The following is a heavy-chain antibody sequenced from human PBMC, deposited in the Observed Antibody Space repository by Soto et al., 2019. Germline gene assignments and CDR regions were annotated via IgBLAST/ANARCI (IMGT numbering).Heavy chain of an antibody. V-gene: IGHV3-7*01. Sequence: EVQLVESGGGLVQPGGSLRLSCSASEFTFSNYWMNWVRQAPGKGLEWVANINEDGSEKYYVDSAKGRFTISRDNAKVSLYLQMSSLRAEETDVYYCASDLFDYWGQGTLVTVSS. J-gene: IGHJ4*02. CDR1: EFTFSNYW. CDR3: ASDLFDY. CDR2: INEDGSEK.